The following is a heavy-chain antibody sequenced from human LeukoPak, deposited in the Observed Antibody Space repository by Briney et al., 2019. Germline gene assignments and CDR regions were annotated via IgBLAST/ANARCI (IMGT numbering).Heavy chain of an antibody. D-gene: IGHD3-9*01. CDR1: GGSISSGGYY. J-gene: IGHJ6*02. CDR2: IYYSGST. V-gene: IGHV4-31*03. Sequence: SRTLSLTCTVSGGSISSGGYYWSWIRQHPGKGLEWIGYIYYSGSTYYNPSLKSRVTISVDTSKNQFSLKLSSVTAADTDVYYCARVNYDTIQGLYGMDVWGQGTTVTVSS. CDR3: ARVNYDTIQGLYGMDV.